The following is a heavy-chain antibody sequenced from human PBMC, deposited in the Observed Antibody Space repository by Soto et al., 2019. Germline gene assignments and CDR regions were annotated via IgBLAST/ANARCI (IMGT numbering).Heavy chain of an antibody. D-gene: IGHD6-25*01. CDR2: MNSGSGKA. Sequence: QVQLVQSGAEVKKPGDSVKVSCKTSGYSFYNNDISWVRQATGQGLEWMGWMNSGSGKAGYADKFQGRVTMTRNASISTAYMELSNLRSEDTAVYYCVRMAAAGTLNWFDPWGQGTLVSVSS. V-gene: IGHV1-8*01. CDR1: GYSFYNND. J-gene: IGHJ5*02. CDR3: VRMAAAGTLNWFDP.